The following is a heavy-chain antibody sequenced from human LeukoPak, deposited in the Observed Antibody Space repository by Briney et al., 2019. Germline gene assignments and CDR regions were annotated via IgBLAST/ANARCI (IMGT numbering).Heavy chain of an antibody. CDR2: ISGSGGST. CDR3: AKELSGSYLYYYYYYYMDV. V-gene: IGHV3-23*01. CDR1: GFTFSSYG. D-gene: IGHD1-26*01. Sequence: QPGGSLRLSCAASGFTFSSYGMSWVRQAPGKGLEWVSAISGSGGSTYYADSVKGRFTISRDNSKNTLYLQMNSLRAEDTAVYYCAKELSGSYLYYYYYYYMDVWGKGTTVTVSS. J-gene: IGHJ6*03.